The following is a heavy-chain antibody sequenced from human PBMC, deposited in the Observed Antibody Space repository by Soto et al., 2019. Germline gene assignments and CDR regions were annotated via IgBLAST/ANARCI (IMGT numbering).Heavy chain of an antibody. V-gene: IGHV3-30*03. J-gene: IGHJ4*02. D-gene: IGHD3-10*01. CDR3: VGGQYYFDY. CDR1: GFPFTTYG. CDR2: ISYDGSNT. Sequence: QVLLVESGGGVVQHGRSLRLSCAASGFPFTTYGMHWVREGPGKGLEWVAVISYDGSNTYYADSVKGRFTISRDNSKNTLYLQMNSLRTEDTALYYCVGGQYYFDYRGQGTLVTVSS.